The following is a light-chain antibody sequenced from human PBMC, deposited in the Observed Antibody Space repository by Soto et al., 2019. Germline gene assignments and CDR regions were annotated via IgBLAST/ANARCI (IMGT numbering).Light chain of an antibody. V-gene: IGLV2-23*02. CDR1: SSDVGSYNL. J-gene: IGLJ3*02. Sequence: SALTQPASVSGSPGQSITISCTGTSSDVGSYNLVSWYQQHPGKAPKRMIYEVSKRPSGVSNRFSGSKSGNTASLTISGLQAEDEADYYCCSYAGSSTLWVFGGGTKLTVL. CDR2: EVS. CDR3: CSYAGSSTLWV.